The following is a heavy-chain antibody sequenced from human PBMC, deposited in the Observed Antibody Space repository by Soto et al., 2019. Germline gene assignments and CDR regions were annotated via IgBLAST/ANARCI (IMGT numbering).Heavy chain of an antibody. Sequence: TLSLTCTVSGGSISSGGYYWSWIRQHPGKGLEWIGYIHYSGSTYYNPSLKSRITISLDTSKNQFSLKLSSVTAADTAVYYCARVAHYYDSSGNPGSIDYWGQGTLVTVSS. V-gene: IGHV4-31*03. D-gene: IGHD3-22*01. J-gene: IGHJ4*02. CDR1: GGSISSGGYY. CDR3: ARVAHYYDSSGNPGSIDY. CDR2: IHYSGST.